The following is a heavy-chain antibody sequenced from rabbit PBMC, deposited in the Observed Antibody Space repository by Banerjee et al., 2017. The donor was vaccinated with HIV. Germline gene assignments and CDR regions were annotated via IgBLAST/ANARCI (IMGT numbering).Heavy chain of an antibody. J-gene: IGHJ4*01. D-gene: IGHD1-1*01. Sequence: QQQLEESGGDLVKPEGSLTLTCTASGFSFSSSYYVCWVRQAPGKGLEWIGCITTGSGTTYYANWAKDRFTVSKPSSTTVTLQMTSLTAADTATYFCASGSGGYAFDLWGPGTLVTVS. V-gene: IGHV1S45*01. CDR2: ITTGSGTT. CDR3: ASGSGGYAFDL. CDR1: GFSFSSSYY.